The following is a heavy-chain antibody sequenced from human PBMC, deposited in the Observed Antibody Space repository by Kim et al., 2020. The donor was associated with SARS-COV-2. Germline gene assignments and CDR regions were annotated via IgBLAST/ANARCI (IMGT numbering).Heavy chain of an antibody. CDR3: ARGVDGFDY. V-gene: IGHV1-69*01. Sequence: GTAKYAQKFQGRVTITADESTSTAYMGLSSMRSEDTAVYYCARGVDGFDYWGQGPLVTVSS. J-gene: IGHJ4*02. CDR2: GTA.